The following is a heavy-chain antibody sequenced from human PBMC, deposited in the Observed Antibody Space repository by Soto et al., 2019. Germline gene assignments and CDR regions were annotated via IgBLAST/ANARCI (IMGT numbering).Heavy chain of an antibody. J-gene: IGHJ5*02. CDR2: INHSGST. CDR3: ESHQRAALYNWFDP. CDR1: GGSFSGYY. V-gene: IGHV4-34*01. D-gene: IGHD6-25*01. Sequence: SETLSLTCAVYGGSFSGYYWSWIRQPPGKGLEWVGEINHSGSTNYNPSLKSRVTISVDTSKNQFSLKLSSVTAADTAVYYCESHQRAALYNWFDPWGQGTLVTVSS.